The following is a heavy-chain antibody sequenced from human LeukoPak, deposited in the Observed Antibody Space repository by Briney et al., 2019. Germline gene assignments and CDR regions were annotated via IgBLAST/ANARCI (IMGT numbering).Heavy chain of an antibody. V-gene: IGHV3-74*01. D-gene: IGHD3-10*01. J-gene: IGHJ4*02. CDR1: GFTFSIYW. CDR2: INRDGSTT. CDR3: ARVGDYFDY. Sequence: RGGSLRLSCAASGFTFSIYWMHWVRQAPGKGRVWVSRINRDGSTTSYADSVKGRFTISRDNAKNTLYLQMNSLRAEDTAVYYCARVGDYFDYWGQGTLVTVSS.